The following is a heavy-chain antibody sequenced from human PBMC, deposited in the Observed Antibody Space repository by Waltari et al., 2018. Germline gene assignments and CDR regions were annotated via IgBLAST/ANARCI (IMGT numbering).Heavy chain of an antibody. D-gene: IGHD1-26*01. Sequence: VQLVQSGAEVKKPGSSVKVSCKASGGTFSSSWMSWVRQAPGKGLEWVANIKQDGSEKYYVDSVKGRFTISRDNAKNSLYLQMNSLRAEDTAVYYCARAGAVTVAFDIWGQGTMVTVSS. J-gene: IGHJ3*02. CDR3: ARAGAVTVAFDI. CDR2: IKQDGSEK. V-gene: IGHV3-7*01. CDR1: GGTFSSSW.